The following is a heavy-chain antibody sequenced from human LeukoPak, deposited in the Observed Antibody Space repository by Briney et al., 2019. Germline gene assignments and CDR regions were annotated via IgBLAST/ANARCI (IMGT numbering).Heavy chain of an antibody. Sequence: HPGGCLRLSCAASGFTFSNYEMNWVRQAPGKGLEWVSYIISSGSTIYYTGSVKGRFTISRETTKNSLYLQMNSLRAEDTAVYYCARKLVGGTSGFDYWGQGTLVIVSS. CDR3: ARKLVGGTSGFDY. CDR2: IISSGSTI. CDR1: GFTFSNYE. V-gene: IGHV3-48*03. J-gene: IGHJ4*02. D-gene: IGHD1-26*01.